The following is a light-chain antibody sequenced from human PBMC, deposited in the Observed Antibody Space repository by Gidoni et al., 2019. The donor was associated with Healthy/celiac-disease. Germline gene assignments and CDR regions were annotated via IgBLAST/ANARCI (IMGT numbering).Light chain of an antibody. CDR2: AAS. J-gene: IGKJ3*01. CDR3: QQSYSTLIFT. Sequence: DIQMTQSPSSLSASVGDSVTITCRASQSISSYLNWYQQKPGKAPKLLIYAASSLQSGVPSRFSGSGSGTDFTLTISSLQPEYFATYYCQQSYSTLIFTFGPGTKVDIK. V-gene: IGKV1-39*01. CDR1: QSISSY.